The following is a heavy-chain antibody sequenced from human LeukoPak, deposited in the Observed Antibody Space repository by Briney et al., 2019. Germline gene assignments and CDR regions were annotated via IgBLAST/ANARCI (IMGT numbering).Heavy chain of an antibody. V-gene: IGHV3-23*01. CDR2: ISGSGGST. CDR3: AKEKSCYYDSSGYCPHDAFDI. D-gene: IGHD3-22*01. J-gene: IGHJ3*02. CDR1: GFTFSSYA. Sequence: TGGSLRLSCAASGFTFSSYAMSWVRQAPGKGLEWVSAISGSGGSTYYADSVKGRFTISRDNSKNTLYLQMNSLRAEDTAVYYCAKEKSCYYDSSGYCPHDAFDIWGQGTMVTVSS.